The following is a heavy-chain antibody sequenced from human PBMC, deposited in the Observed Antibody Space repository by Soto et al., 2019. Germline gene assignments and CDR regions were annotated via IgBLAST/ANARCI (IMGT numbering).Heavy chain of an antibody. J-gene: IGHJ4*02. CDR3: TRDGRGLGRLSLFEY. V-gene: IGHV3-53*01. CDR2: IYSGETT. D-gene: IGHD2-21*02. Sequence: GGSLRLSCAASGFNVNSDYMNWVRQTPGKGLEWVASIYSGETTYYADSVRGRFTISSDKSKNTLYFQLSSLRIEDTAVYYCTRDGRGLGRLSLFEYWGQGVLVTVSS. CDR1: GFNVNSDY.